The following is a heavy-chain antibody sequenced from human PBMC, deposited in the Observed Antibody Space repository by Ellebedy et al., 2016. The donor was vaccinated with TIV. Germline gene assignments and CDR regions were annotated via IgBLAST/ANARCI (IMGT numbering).Heavy chain of an antibody. CDR3: ARLFRYGASYSFDY. CDR2: IYYSGST. J-gene: IGHJ4*02. Sequence: MPSETLSLTCTVSGGSISSSSYYWGWIRQPPGKGLEWIGSIYYSGSTYYNPSLKSRVTISVDTSKNQFSLKLSSVTAADTAVYYCARLFRYGASYSFDYWGQGTLVTVSS. D-gene: IGHD4-17*01. CDR1: GGSISSSSYY. V-gene: IGHV4-39*01.